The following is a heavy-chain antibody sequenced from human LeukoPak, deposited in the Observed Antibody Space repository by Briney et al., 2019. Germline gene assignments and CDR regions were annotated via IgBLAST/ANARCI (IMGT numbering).Heavy chain of an antibody. CDR2: INPNNGGT. Sequence: ASVKVSCKASGYTFTGYNMHWVRQAPGQGLEWMGWINPNNGGTIYAQKFRGRVTMTRGTSISTAYMELSSLRSDDTAVYYCARPLNDYTFDYWGQGTLVTVSS. J-gene: IGHJ4*02. CDR3: ARPLNDYTFDY. CDR1: GYTFTGYN. D-gene: IGHD4-11*01. V-gene: IGHV1-2*02.